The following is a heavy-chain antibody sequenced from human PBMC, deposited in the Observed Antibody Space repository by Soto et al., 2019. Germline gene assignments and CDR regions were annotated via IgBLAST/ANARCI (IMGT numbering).Heavy chain of an antibody. Sequence: SETLSLTPTVSGGSISSGAYYRSWIRQPPGKGPQWIGYIYYSGSTYNNPPLKSRVTISVDTSKNQFSLKLSSVTAADTAGYYCARDYCSGASCYCEAWFGPWAQVTVVT. V-gene: IGHV4-30-4*01. J-gene: IGHJ5*02. CDR1: GGSISSGAYY. D-gene: IGHD2-15*01. CDR2: IYYSGST. CDR3: ARDYCSGASCYCEAWFGP.